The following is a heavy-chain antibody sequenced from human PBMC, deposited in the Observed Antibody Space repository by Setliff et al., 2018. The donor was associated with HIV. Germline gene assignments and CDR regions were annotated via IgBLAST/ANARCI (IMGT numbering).Heavy chain of an antibody. CDR2: IWYDGSNK. D-gene: IGHD2-2*01. CDR3: ARSGRYCSSTSCLDAFDI. Sequence: GSLRLSCAASGFTFSSYGMHWVRQAPGKGLEWVAVIWYDGSNKYYADSVKGRFTISRDNSKNTLYLQMNSLRAEDTAVYYCARSGRYCSSTSCLDAFDIWGQGTMVTVSS. V-gene: IGHV3-33*01. J-gene: IGHJ3*02. CDR1: GFTFSSYG.